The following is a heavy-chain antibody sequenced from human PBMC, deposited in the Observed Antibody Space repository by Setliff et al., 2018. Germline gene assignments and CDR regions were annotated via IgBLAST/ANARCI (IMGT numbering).Heavy chain of an antibody. J-gene: IGHJ6*03. V-gene: IGHV3-23*03. CDR1: GFTFSTYA. CDR2: IYGDDTTT. D-gene: IGHD3-10*01. Sequence: GESLKISCAASGFTFSTYAMSWVRQAPGKGLEWVSVIYGDDTTTYYADSVKGRFTISRDNSRDTLYLQMNSLRAEDTALYYCAKEAGALYYYMDVWGKGTTVTVSS. CDR3: AKEAGALYYYMDV.